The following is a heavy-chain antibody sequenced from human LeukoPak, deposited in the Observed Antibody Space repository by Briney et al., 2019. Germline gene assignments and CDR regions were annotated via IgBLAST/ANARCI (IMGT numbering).Heavy chain of an antibody. Sequence: GGTLRLSCAASGFTFSSYGMSWVRQAPGKGLEWVSYISSSSSTIYYADSVKGRFTISRDNAKNSLYLQMNSLRAEDTAVYYCASRSKNYDSSGYYPDDAFDIWGQGTMVTVSS. CDR3: ASRSKNYDSSGYYPDDAFDI. V-gene: IGHV3-48*01. J-gene: IGHJ3*02. CDR1: GFTFSSYG. CDR2: ISSSSSTI. D-gene: IGHD3-22*01.